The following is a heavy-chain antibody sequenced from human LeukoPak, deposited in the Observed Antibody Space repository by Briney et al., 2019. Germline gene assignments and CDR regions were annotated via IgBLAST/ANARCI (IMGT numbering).Heavy chain of an antibody. J-gene: IGHJ4*02. CDR1: GGSISSCY. CDR2: IYTSGST. V-gene: IGHV4-4*07. Sequence: KPSETLSLTCTVSGGSISSCYWSWIRQPAGKGLEWIGRIYTSGSTNYNPSLKSRVTMSVDTSKNQFSLKLSSVTAADTAVYYCARDQHYYDSSGYYLFDYWGQGTLVTVSS. D-gene: IGHD3-22*01. CDR3: ARDQHYYDSSGYYLFDY.